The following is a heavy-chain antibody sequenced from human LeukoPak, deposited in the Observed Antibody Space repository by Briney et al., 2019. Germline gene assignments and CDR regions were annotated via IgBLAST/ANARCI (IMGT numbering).Heavy chain of an antibody. Sequence: PSETLSLTCTVSGGSISSYYWSWIRQPPGKGLEWIGYIYYSGSTNYNPSLKSRVTISVDTSKNQFSLKLSSVTAADTAVYYCARLMPDSSGYYSFYYYGMDVWGQGTTVTVSS. CDR2: IYYSGST. CDR1: GGSISSYY. CDR3: ARLMPDSSGYYSFYYYGMDV. V-gene: IGHV4-59*08. D-gene: IGHD3-22*01. J-gene: IGHJ6*02.